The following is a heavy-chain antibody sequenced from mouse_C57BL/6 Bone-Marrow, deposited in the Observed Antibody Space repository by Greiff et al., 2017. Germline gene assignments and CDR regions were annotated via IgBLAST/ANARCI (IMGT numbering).Heavy chain of an antibody. CDR3: ARYNRIYYDYDVFDY. V-gene: IGHV7-3*01. J-gene: IGHJ2*01. CDR1: GFTFTDYY. D-gene: IGHD2-4*01. CDR2: IRNKANGYTT. Sequence: DVMLVESGGGLVQPGGSLSLSCAASGFTFTDYYMSWVRQPPGKALEWLGFIRNKANGYTTAYSASVKGRFTISRDNSQSILYLQMNALRAEDSATYYCARYNRIYYDYDVFDYWGQGTTLTVSS.